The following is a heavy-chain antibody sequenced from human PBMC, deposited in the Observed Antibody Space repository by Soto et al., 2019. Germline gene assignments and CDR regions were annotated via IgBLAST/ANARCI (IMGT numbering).Heavy chain of an antibody. J-gene: IGHJ4*02. CDR2: ISGSGGST. CDR3: AKDGYSGYGYFDY. V-gene: IGHV3-23*01. D-gene: IGHD5-12*01. CDR1: GFTFSSYA. Sequence: VVPLRLSCAASGFTFSSYAMSWIRKNPGKGLEWVSAISGSGGSTYYADSVKGRFTISRDNSKNTLYLQMNSLRAEDTAVYYCAKDGYSGYGYFDYWGQGTLVTVSS.